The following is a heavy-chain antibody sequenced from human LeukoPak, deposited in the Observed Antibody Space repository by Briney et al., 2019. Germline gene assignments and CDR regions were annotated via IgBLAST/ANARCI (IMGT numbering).Heavy chain of an antibody. D-gene: IGHD4-11*01. CDR1: GFTFNNYA. V-gene: IGHV3-23*01. J-gene: IGHJ6*03. CDR3: AKVGSTVTSYYYYYMDV. CDR2: ISGSAGNT. Sequence: GGSLRLSCAASGFTFNNYAMSWVRQAPGKGLEWVSSISGSAGNTYYADSVKGRFTISRDTSQTTLYLRMNSPTAEDTAVYYCAKVGSTVTSYYYYYMDVWGKGTMVSVSS.